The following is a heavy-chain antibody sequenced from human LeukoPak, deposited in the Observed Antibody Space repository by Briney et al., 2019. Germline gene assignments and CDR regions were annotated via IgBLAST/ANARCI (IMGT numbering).Heavy chain of an antibody. CDR3: ARGPVLRYFDWLLSPRMDV. J-gene: IGHJ6*02. Sequence: SVMVSCTASGGTFSSYAISWVRQAPGQGLEWMGGIIPIFGTANYAQKFQGRVTITADESTSTAYMELSSLRSEDTAVYYCARGPVLRYFDWLLSPRMDVWGQGTTVTVSS. CDR1: GGTFSSYA. V-gene: IGHV1-69*13. CDR2: IIPIFGTA. D-gene: IGHD3-9*01.